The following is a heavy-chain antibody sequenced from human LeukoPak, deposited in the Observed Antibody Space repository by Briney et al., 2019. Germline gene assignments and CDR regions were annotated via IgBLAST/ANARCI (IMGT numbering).Heavy chain of an antibody. V-gene: IGHV3-23*01. CDR1: GFTFSSYA. Sequence: PGGSLRLSCAASGFTFSSYAMSWVRQAPGKGLEWVSAISGSGGSTYYADSAKGRFTISRDNSKNTLYLQMNSLRAEDTAVYYCAKGNSAARYYFDYWGQGTLVTVSS. D-gene: IGHD2-2*01. CDR3: AKGNSAARYYFDY. J-gene: IGHJ4*02. CDR2: ISGSGGST.